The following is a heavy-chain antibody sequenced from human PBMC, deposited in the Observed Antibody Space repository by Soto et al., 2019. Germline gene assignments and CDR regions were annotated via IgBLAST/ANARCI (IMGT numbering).Heavy chain of an antibody. Sequence: GGSLRLSCAASGFTFSNAWMNWVRQAPGKGLEWVGRIKSKTDGGTTDYAAPVKGRFTISRDDSKNTLYLQMNSLKTEDTAVYYCTTVDSSGLNHLTDYWGQGTLVTVSS. D-gene: IGHD6-19*01. J-gene: IGHJ4*02. CDR3: TTVDSSGLNHLTDY. CDR2: IKSKTDGGTT. CDR1: GFTFSNAW. V-gene: IGHV3-15*07.